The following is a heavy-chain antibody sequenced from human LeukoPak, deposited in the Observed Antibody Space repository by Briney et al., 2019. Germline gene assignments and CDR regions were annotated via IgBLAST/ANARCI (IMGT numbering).Heavy chain of an antibody. D-gene: IGHD3-22*01. CDR2: IYPGDSDT. CDR3: ARRGGYYDSNYNWFDP. Sequence: GESLKISCKGSGYSLTSYWIGWVRQMPGKGLEWMGIIYPGDSDTRYSPSCQGQVTISADKSISTAYLQWSSLKASDTAVYYCARRGGYYDSNYNWFDPWGQGTLVTVSS. V-gene: IGHV5-51*01. CDR1: GYSLTSYW. J-gene: IGHJ5*02.